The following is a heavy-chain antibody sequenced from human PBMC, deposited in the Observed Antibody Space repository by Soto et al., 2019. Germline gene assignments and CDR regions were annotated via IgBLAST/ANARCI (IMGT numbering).Heavy chain of an antibody. Sequence: QVQLQESGPGLVKPSETLSLTCTVSGGSINSDYWSWIRQPPEKGLEWIGYVRNSGSTNYNPSLKSLVTLSVDPSKNQSSLKLSSVTAADTGVYYCARDLLSGRYGMDVWGQGTTVTVSS. CDR2: VRNSGST. CDR1: GGSINSDY. V-gene: IGHV4-59*01. J-gene: IGHJ6*02. CDR3: ARDLLSGRYGMDV. D-gene: IGHD1-26*01.